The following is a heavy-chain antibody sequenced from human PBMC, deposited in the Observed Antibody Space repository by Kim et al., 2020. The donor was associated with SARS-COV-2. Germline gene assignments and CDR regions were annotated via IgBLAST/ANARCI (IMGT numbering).Heavy chain of an antibody. D-gene: IGHD4-17*01. CDR1: GFTFSSYG. CDR2: ISYDGSNK. CDR3: AKDVHDYGDLYYFDY. Sequence: GGSLRLSCAASGFTFSSYGMHWVRQAPGKGLEWVAVISYDGSNKYYADSVKGRFTISRDNSKNTLYLQMNSLRAEDTAVYYCAKDVHDYGDLYYFDYWG. J-gene: IGHJ4*01. V-gene: IGHV3-30*18.